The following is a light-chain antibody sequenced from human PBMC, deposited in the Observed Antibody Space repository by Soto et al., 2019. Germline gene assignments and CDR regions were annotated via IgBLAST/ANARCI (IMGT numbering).Light chain of an antibody. CDR3: QQYGRSPPVT. CDR1: QSVSSSY. Sequence: EIVLTQSPATLSLSPGEGATLSCRASQSVSSSYLAWYQQKPGQAPRLLIYGASSRATGIPDRFRGSGSGTDFTLTISRLEPEDFAVYYCQQYGRSPPVTFGQGTKVDIK. CDR2: GAS. J-gene: IGKJ2*01. V-gene: IGKV3-20*01.